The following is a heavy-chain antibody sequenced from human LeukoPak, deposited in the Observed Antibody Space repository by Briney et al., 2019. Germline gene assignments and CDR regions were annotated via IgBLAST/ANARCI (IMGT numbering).Heavy chain of an antibody. CDR3: AKEIWPTVTTPGHTHFDY. D-gene: IGHD4-17*01. CDR1: GFSFNFYS. J-gene: IGHJ4*02. V-gene: IGHV3-48*01. CDR2: FTTTDSTI. Sequence: GGSLRLSCVASGFSFNFYSVNWVRQAPGKGLEWISYFTTTDSTIYYADSVKGRFTISRDNSKNTLCLQMNSLRAEDTAVYYCAKEIWPTVTTPGHTHFDYWGQGTLVTVSS.